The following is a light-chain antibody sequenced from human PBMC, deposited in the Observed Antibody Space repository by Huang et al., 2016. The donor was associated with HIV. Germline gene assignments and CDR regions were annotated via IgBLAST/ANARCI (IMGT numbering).Light chain of an antibody. V-gene: IGKV4-1*01. J-gene: IGKJ4*01. CDR3: QQYYSTPT. CDR1: HTFLYSANTETC. CDR2: GAS. Sequence: IVITQSPASLALVLGARVTINCKSSHTFLYSANTETCLARDQQRHRQPPRLLIHGASARESGVRGRFSGSGSETDFTLTISGLQAEDVAVYYCQQYYSTPTFGGGTKVEI.